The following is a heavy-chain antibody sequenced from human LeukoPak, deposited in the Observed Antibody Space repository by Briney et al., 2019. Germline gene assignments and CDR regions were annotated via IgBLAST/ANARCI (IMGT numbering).Heavy chain of an antibody. J-gene: IGHJ4*02. D-gene: IGHD3-16*01. CDR3: ARKALNLGALGY. V-gene: IGHV1-18*01. CDR2: ISAYNGNT. Sequence: ASVKVSRKASGYTFTSYGLSWVRQAPGQGLEWMGWISAYNGNTNYEQKFQGRVTMTTDTSTSTAYMELRSLRSDDTAVYYCARKALNLGALGYWGQGTLVTVSS. CDR1: GYTFTSYG.